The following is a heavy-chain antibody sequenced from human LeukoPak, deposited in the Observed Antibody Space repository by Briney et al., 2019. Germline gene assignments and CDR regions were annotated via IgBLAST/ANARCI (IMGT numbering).Heavy chain of an antibody. CDR1: GFTFSSYA. CDR2: ISGSGDST. J-gene: IGHJ3*02. CDR3: AKDRARSTVDAFDI. Sequence: GGSLRLSCAASGFTFSSYAMSWVRQAPGEGLEWVSVISGSGDSTFYADSVKGRFTVSRDNSKNTLYLQMNSLRAEDTAVYYCAKDRARSTVDAFDIWGQGTMVTVSS. V-gene: IGHV3-23*01. D-gene: IGHD1-14*01.